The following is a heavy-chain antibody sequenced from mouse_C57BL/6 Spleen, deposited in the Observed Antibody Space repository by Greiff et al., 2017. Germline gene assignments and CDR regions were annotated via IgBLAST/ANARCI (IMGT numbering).Heavy chain of an antibody. CDR2: IYPGDGDT. CDR1: GYAFSSSW. Sequence: VNLVESGPELVKPGASVKISCKASGYAFSSSWMNWVKQRPGKGLEWIGRIYPGDGDTNYNGKFKGKATLTADKSSSTAYMQLSSLTSEDSAVYFCANYDYDVGGMDYWGQGTSVTVSS. D-gene: IGHD2-4*01. CDR3: ANYDYDVGGMDY. J-gene: IGHJ4*01. V-gene: IGHV1-82*01.